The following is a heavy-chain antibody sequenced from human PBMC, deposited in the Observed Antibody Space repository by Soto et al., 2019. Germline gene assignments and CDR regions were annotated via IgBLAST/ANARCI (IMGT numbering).Heavy chain of an antibody. CDR2: ISTDGRDK. CDR1: EFALRSFC. Sequence: PGGSLRLSCAASEFALRSFCMHWVRQAPGKGLEWVAVISTDGRDKYYADSVKGRFTISRDNSKNTLYLQMNSLRAEDTAVYYCARRSSGWYFDYWGQGTLVTVSS. J-gene: IGHJ4*02. D-gene: IGHD6-19*01. CDR3: ARRSSGWYFDY. V-gene: IGHV3-30*12.